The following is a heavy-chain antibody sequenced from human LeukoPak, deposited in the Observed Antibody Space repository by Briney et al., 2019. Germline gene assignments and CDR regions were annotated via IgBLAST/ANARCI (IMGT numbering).Heavy chain of an antibody. CDR2: INPNSGGT. D-gene: IGHD5-18*01. CDR3: ARDPVTQYYYCGMDV. J-gene: IGHJ6*02. Sequence: ASVKVSCKASGYTFTGYYMHWVRQATGQGLEWMGWINPNSGGTNYAQKFQGRVTMTRDTSISTAYMELSRLRSDDTAVYYCARDPVTQYYYCGMDVWGQGTTVTVSS. V-gene: IGHV1-2*02. CDR1: GYTFTGYY.